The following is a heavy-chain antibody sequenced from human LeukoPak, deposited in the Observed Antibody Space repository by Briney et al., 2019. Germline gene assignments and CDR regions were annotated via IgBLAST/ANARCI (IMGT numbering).Heavy chain of an antibody. CDR2: IYYSGST. Sequence: SETLSLTCTDSGGSISSYYWSWIRQPPGKGLEWIGYIYYSGSTNYNPSLKSRVTISVDTSKNQFSLKLSSVTAADTAVYYCARGGDIVVVPAAALDYWGQGTLVTVSS. D-gene: IGHD2-2*01. V-gene: IGHV4-59*01. CDR1: GGSISSYY. J-gene: IGHJ4*02. CDR3: ARGGDIVVVPAAALDY.